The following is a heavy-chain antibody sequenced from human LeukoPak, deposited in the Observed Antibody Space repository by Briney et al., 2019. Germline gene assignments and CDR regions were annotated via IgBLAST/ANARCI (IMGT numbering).Heavy chain of an antibody. D-gene: IGHD3-10*01. CDR1: GFTVSSNY. Sequence: PGGSLRLSCAASGFTVSSNYMSWVRQTPGKGLEWVANINQDGSGKYYVDPVEGRFTISRDNARNLLFLQMNSLRPEDTAVYYCAITLVRGVLNHPGYWGRGTLVTVSS. V-gene: IGHV3-7*02. CDR3: AITLVRGVLNHPGY. J-gene: IGHJ4*02. CDR2: INQDGSGK.